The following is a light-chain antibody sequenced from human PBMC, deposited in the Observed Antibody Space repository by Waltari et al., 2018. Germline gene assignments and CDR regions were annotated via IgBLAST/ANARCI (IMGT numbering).Light chain of an antibody. Sequence: QSALTQPASVSGSPGQSITISCTGTSSDVGSYNLVSWYQHHPGKAPKVMIYEGSKRPSGVSNRFSGSKSGNTASLTLSGLQAEDEADYYCCSYAGSTASVMFGGGTKLTVL. CDR3: CSYAGSTASVM. CDR2: EGS. J-gene: IGLJ3*02. CDR1: SSDVGSYNL. V-gene: IGLV2-23*01.